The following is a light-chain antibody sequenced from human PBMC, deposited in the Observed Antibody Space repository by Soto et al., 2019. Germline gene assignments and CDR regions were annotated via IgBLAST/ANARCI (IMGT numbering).Light chain of an antibody. V-gene: IGKV1-13*02. CDR1: QDISTA. J-gene: IGKJ4*01. CDR2: DAS. Sequence: AIELTQSQSSLYASVEDRVTITCRASQDISTALAGYQQKPGKAPNLLIYDASILEGGVASTFSGSGSGTDFTLTISSLQPEDFATYFCQQFRSYPLTVRGRTRVEI. CDR3: QQFRSYPLT.